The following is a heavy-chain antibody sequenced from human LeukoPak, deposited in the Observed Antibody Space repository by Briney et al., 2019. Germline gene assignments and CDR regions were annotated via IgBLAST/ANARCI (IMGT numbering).Heavy chain of an antibody. V-gene: IGHV3-15*01. CDR3: TTGVHDSSGYSAAGDSY. Sequence: GGSLRLSCAASGFTFSNAWMSWVRQAPGKGLEWVGRIKSKTDGGTTDYAAPVKGRFTISRDDSKNMLYLQMNSLKTEDTAVYYCTTGVHDSSGYSAAGDSYWGQGTLVTVSS. CDR1: GFTFSNAW. J-gene: IGHJ4*02. CDR2: IKSKTDGGTT. D-gene: IGHD3-22*01.